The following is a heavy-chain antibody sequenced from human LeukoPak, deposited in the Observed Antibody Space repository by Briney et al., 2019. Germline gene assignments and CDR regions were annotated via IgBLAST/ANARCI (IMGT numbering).Heavy chain of an antibody. CDR1: GGSISNNGYF. CDR2: IDYSGHT. V-gene: IGHV4-39*01. D-gene: IGHD2-21*02. J-gene: IGHJ3*02. CDR3: ARGPRAYCGCDRYFWDGVHDAFDI. Sequence: KPSETLSLTCTVSGGSISNNGYFWGWIRQPQGKGLEWIGSIDYSGHTYYNPSLKSRVTISVDTSKNQFSLRLSSVTAADTAFYYCARGPRAYCGCDRYFWDGVHDAFDIWGQGTMVTVSS.